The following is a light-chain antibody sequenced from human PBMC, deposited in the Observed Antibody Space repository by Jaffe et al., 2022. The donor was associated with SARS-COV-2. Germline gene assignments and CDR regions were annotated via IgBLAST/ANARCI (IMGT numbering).Light chain of an antibody. CDR3: ATWDDSLSGYVI. Sequence: QSVLTQPPSASGTPGQRVTISCSGSSSNLGGNYVYWYQQLPGTAPKLLIYRSNQRPSGVPDRFSGSKSGTSASLAISGLRSEDEGDYYCATWDDSLSGYVIFGGGTKLTVL. CDR2: RSN. CDR1: SSNLGGNY. J-gene: IGLJ2*01. V-gene: IGLV1-47*01.